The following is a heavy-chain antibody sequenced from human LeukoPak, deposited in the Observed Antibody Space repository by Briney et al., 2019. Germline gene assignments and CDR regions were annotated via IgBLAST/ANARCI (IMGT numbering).Heavy chain of an antibody. D-gene: IGHD6-19*01. V-gene: IGHV1-8*01. Sequence: GASVKVSCKASGYTFTSYDINWVRQATGQGLEWMGWMNPNSGNTGYAQKFQGRVTMTRNTSISTAYMELSSLRSEDTAVCYCARGSALSGWSSFSQNWFDPWGQGTLVTVSS. CDR1: GYTFTSYD. J-gene: IGHJ5*02. CDR2: MNPNSGNT. CDR3: ARGSALSGWSSFSQNWFDP.